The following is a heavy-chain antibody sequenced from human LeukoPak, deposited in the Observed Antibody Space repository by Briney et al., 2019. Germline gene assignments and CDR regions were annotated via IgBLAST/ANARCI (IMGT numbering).Heavy chain of an antibody. CDR1: GFTFSSYG. CDR3: AKGAWAADGPMGNNFAS. D-gene: IGHD6-13*01. V-gene: IGHV3-30*02. Sequence: PGGSLRLSCAASGFTFSSYGMHWVRQAPGKGLEWVAVIWYDGSNKYYADSVKGRFTISRDNSKNTLTLHMNSLRIEDTSIYFCAKGAWAADGPMGNNFASWGQGTLVTVSS. J-gene: IGHJ4*02. CDR2: IWYDGSNK.